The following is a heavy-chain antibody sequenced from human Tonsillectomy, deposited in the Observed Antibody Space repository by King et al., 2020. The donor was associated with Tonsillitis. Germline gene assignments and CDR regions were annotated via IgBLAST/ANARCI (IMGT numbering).Heavy chain of an antibody. Sequence: VQLVESGGGLVQPGGSLRLSCAASGFTFSSNVINWVRQSPGKGLECGSLISSRGGSTYYADSVKGRLTISRDNSKNTLYLQMNSLRAEDTALYYCAKGDTAVSGASDYWGQGTLVTVSS. CDR1: GFTFSSNV. D-gene: IGHD6-19*01. J-gene: IGHJ4*02. CDR3: AKGDTAVSGASDY. CDR2: ISSRGGST. V-gene: IGHV3-23*04.